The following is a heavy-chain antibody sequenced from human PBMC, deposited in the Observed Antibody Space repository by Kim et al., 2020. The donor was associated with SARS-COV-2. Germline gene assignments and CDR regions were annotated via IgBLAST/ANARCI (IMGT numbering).Heavy chain of an antibody. D-gene: IGHD6-13*01. Sequence: ASEKVSCKASGYTFTGYYMHWVRQAPGQGLEWMGWINPNSGGTNYAQKFQGRVTMTRDTSISTAYMELSRLRSDDTAVYYCAREGEEEQQLVNWFDPWGQGTLVTVSS. CDR2: INPNSGGT. CDR3: AREGEEEQQLVNWFDP. J-gene: IGHJ5*02. CDR1: GYTFTGYY. V-gene: IGHV1-2*02.